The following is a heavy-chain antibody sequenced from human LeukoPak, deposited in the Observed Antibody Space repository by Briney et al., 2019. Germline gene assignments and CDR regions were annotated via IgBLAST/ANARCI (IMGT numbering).Heavy chain of an antibody. J-gene: IGHJ5*02. V-gene: IGHV1-2*02. CDR2: INPNSGGT. D-gene: IGHD3-22*01. Sequence: GASVKVSCKASGYTFTGYYMHWVRQAPGQGLEWMGWINPNSGGTNYAQKFQGRVTMTRDTSISTAYMELSRLRSDDTAVYYCARDSRRRYNYAGSGYRNWFDPWGQGTLVSVSS. CDR1: GYTFTGYY. CDR3: ARDSRRRYNYAGSGYRNWFDP.